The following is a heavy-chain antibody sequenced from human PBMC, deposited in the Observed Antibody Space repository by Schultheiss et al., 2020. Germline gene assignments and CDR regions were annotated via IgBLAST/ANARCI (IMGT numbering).Heavy chain of an antibody. CDR2: ISGSGGST. D-gene: IGHD3-22*01. J-gene: IGHJ4*02. Sequence: GGSLRLSCAASGFTFSSYAMSWVRQAPGKGLEWVSAISGSGGSTYYADSVKGRFTISRDNSKNTLYLQMNSLRAEDTAVYYCARDLRPAADYYDSSGYPDYWGQGTLVTVSS. CDR3: ARDLRPAADYYDSSGYPDY. V-gene: IGHV3-23*01. CDR1: GFTFSSYA.